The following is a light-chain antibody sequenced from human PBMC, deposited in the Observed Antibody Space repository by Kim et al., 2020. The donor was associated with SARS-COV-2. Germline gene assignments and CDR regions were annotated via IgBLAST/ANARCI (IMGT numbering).Light chain of an antibody. CDR1: TGAVTSASY. J-gene: IGLJ1*01. CDR2: GTS. Sequence: QAVVTQEPSLTVSPGGTVTLTCASSTGAVTSASYPTWFQQRPAQAPRSLIYGTSNKHSWTPARFSGSLLGGKAALTLSDVQPEDEAEYYCLLYYGGAYVFGTGTKVTVL. CDR3: LLYYGGAYV. V-gene: IGLV7-43*01.